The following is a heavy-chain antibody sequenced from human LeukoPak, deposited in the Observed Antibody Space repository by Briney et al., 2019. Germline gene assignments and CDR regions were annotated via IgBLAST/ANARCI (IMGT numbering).Heavy chain of an antibody. Sequence: GGSLRLSCAASGFTFSSYAMSWVRQTPGKGPEWVSAISGSGGSTYYADSVKGRFTISRDNSKNTLYLQMNSLRAEDTAVYYCAKDITERNVVVPAAILHGMDVWGQGTTVTVSS. V-gene: IGHV3-23*01. J-gene: IGHJ6*02. CDR3: AKDITERNVVVPAAILHGMDV. CDR1: GFTFSSYA. D-gene: IGHD2-2*01. CDR2: ISGSGGST.